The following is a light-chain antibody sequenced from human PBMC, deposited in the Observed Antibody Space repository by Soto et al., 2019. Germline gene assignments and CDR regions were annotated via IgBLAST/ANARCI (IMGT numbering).Light chain of an antibody. CDR1: SSDVGGYNF. Sequence: QSALTQPRSVSGSPGQSVTISCTGTSSDVGGYNFVSWYQQIPGKVPKLMIYDVGKRPSGVPDRISGSKSGNTASLTISGLQADDEADYYCCSYAGSDLQFGGGTKLTVL. CDR2: DVG. V-gene: IGLV2-11*01. CDR3: CSYAGSDLQ. J-gene: IGLJ3*02.